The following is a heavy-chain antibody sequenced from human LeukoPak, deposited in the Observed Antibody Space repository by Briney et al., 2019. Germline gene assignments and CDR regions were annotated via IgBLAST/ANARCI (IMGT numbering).Heavy chain of an antibody. Sequence: PGRSLRLSCAASGFTFSSCGMHWVRQAPGKGLEWVAVISYDGSNKYYADSVKGRFTISRDNSKNALYLQMNSLRAEDTAVYYCHVAAAGTAFDYWGQGTLVTVSS. CDR3: HVAAAGTAFDY. D-gene: IGHD6-13*01. V-gene: IGHV3-30*03. CDR2: ISYDGSNK. CDR1: GFTFSSCG. J-gene: IGHJ4*02.